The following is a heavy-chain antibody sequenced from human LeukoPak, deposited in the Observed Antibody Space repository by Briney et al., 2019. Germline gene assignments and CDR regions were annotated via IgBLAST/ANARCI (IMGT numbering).Heavy chain of an antibody. CDR3: ARENGSGGTYTNYYFDY. Sequence: GGSLRLSCAASGFTVSSNYMSWVRQAPGKGLEWVSVIYSGGSTYYADSVKGRFTISRDNSKNTLYLQMNSLRAEDTAVYYCARENGSGGTYTNYYFDYWGQGTLVTVSS. V-gene: IGHV3-53*01. J-gene: IGHJ4*02. CDR1: GFTVSSNY. D-gene: IGHD1-26*01. CDR2: IYSGGST.